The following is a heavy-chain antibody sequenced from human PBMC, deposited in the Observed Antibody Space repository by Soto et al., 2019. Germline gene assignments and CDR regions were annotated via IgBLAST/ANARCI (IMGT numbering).Heavy chain of an antibody. D-gene: IGHD3-22*01. CDR1: GFTFRSYA. J-gene: IGHJ4*02. V-gene: IGHV3-23*01. Sequence: VQLLESGGALVQPGGSLRLSCEASGFTFRSYARSWVRQAPGKGVEWVSAISDGGNTYYPDSVRGRFTISRDNSKNTLFLQMNSVRAEDTAVYYCAKDFSYDSSGVLDYWGQGTLVTVSS. CDR2: ISDGGNT. CDR3: AKDFSYDSSGVLDY.